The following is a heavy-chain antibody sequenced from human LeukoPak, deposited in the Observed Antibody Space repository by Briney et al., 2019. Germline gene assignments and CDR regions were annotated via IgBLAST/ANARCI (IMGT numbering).Heavy chain of an antibody. CDR1: GGSVSNGSYY. J-gene: IGHJ4*02. CDR3: ARDSDLGYCSGGSCNYYFDY. D-gene: IGHD2-15*01. Sequence: SKTLSLTCTVSGGSVSNGSYYWSWIRQPPGKGLEWIGYIYYSGSTNYNPSLKSRVTISVDTSKNQFSLKLSSVTAADTAVYYCARDSDLGYCSGGSCNYYFDYWGQGTLVTVSS. CDR2: IYYSGST. V-gene: IGHV4-61*01.